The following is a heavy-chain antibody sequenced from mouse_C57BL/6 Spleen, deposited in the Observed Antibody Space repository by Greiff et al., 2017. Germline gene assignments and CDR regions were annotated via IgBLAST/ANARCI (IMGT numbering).Heavy chain of an antibody. V-gene: IGHV3-6*01. CDR2: ISYDGSN. Sequence: EVQLQQSGPGLVKPSQSLSLTCSVTGYSITSGYYWNWIRQFPGNKLEWMGYISYDGSNNYNPSLKNRISITRDTSKNQFFLKLNSVTTEDTATYYCARDGDGYYLGGYWGQGTTLTVSS. CDR1: GYSITSGYY. CDR3: ARDGDGYYLGGY. J-gene: IGHJ2*01. D-gene: IGHD2-3*01.